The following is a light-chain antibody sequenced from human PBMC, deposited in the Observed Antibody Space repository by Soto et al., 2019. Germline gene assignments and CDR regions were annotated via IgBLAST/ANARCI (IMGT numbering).Light chain of an antibody. V-gene: IGKV3-11*01. J-gene: IGKJ5*01. CDR1: QSVSKY. CDR2: DAS. Sequence: EIVLTQSPATLSLSPGERATLYCRTSQSVSKYFAWYQQKPGRAPRLLIYDASSSATGIPARFIGSGSGTDFTFTISSLEPEDFAIYYCQQRSNWPITFGQGTRLEIK. CDR3: QQRSNWPIT.